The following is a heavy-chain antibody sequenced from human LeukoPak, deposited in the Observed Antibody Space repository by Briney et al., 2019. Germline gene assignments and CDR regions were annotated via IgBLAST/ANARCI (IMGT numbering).Heavy chain of an antibody. J-gene: IGHJ4*02. CDR2: IAYDGSNK. Sequence: PGRSLRLSCAASGFTFSNYGMHWVRQAPGKGLEWVAVIAYDGSNKYYADSVKGRFTISRDNSKNTLFLQMNSLRAEDTAVYYCAKWGSGELLPDYWGQGTLVTVSS. D-gene: IGHD3-10*01. CDR1: GFTFSNYG. V-gene: IGHV3-30*18. CDR3: AKWGSGELLPDY.